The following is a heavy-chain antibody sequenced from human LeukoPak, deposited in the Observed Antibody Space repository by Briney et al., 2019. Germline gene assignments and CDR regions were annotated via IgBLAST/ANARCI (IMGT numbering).Heavy chain of an antibody. V-gene: IGHV3-21*01. CDR1: GFTFSSYA. J-gene: IGHJ3*02. D-gene: IGHD1-26*01. Sequence: GGSLRLPCAASGFTFSSYAMNWVRQAPGKGLEWVSFISTSSSYIYYADSVKGRFTISRDNARNSVYLQMNSLRAEDTAVYYCARDPGSTQTLHDAFDIWGQGTMVTVSS. CDR2: ISTSSSYI. CDR3: ARDPGSTQTLHDAFDI.